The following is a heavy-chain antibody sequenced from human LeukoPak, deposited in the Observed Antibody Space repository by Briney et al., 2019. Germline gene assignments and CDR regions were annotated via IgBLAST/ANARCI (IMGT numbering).Heavy chain of an antibody. CDR1: GGSISSGSYY. CDR3: ARESGCCSSTSCYGPFYYYYYMDV. D-gene: IGHD2-2*01. Sequence: SETLSLTCTVSGGSISSGSYYWSWIRQPAGKGLEWIGRIYTSGSTNYNPSLKSRVTISVDTSKNQLSLKLSSVTAADTAVYYCARESGCCSSTSCYGPFYYYYYMDVWGKGTTVTVSS. V-gene: IGHV4-61*02. CDR2: IYTSGST. J-gene: IGHJ6*03.